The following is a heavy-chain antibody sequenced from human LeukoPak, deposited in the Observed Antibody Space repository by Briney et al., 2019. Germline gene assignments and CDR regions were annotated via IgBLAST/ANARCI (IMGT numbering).Heavy chain of an antibody. Sequence: PGGSLRLSCATSGFTFSSYWMTWVRQAPGKGLEWVASIVEDGSETYYLDSVKGRFTFSRDNAKNSLYLQMNSLRGEDTAVYYCARWGGTRQFYFDYWGQGTLATVSS. D-gene: IGHD3-16*01. V-gene: IGHV3-7*01. J-gene: IGHJ4*02. CDR3: ARWGGTRQFYFDY. CDR1: GFTFSSYW. CDR2: IVEDGSET.